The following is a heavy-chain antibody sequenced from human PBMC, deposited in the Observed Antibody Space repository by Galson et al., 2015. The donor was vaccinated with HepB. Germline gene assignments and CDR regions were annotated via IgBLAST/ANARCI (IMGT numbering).Heavy chain of an antibody. J-gene: IGHJ6*02. CDR1: GFTFSSYS. Sequence: SLRLSCAASGFTFSSYSMNWVRQAPGKGLEWVSSISRDGTYIHYTDSVKGRFTISRDSAQNSVYLQMNSLRADDTAVYYCTRGYSTATGSDGYYYYGMDVWGQGTTVSVSS. CDR2: ISRDGTYI. D-gene: IGHD2-2*01. V-gene: IGHV3-21*01. CDR3: TRGYSTATGSDGYYYYGMDV.